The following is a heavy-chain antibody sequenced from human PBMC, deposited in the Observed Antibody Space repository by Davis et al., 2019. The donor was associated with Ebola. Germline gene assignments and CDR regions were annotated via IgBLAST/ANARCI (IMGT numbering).Heavy chain of an antibody. Sequence: SLKISCVASGFTFDEYAMHWVRQAPGRGLEWVSDISWNGGNTGYADFVKGRFTISRDNAKNSLYLQMNSLRPEDTAFYYCAKSGCGNTKCYINYWGQGTLVTVSS. D-gene: IGHD2-2*02. CDR1: GFTFDEYA. V-gene: IGHV3-9*01. CDR2: ISWNGGNT. J-gene: IGHJ4*02. CDR3: AKSGCGNTKCYINY.